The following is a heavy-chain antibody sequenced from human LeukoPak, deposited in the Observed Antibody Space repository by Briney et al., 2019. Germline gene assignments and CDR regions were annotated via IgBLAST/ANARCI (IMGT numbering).Heavy chain of an antibody. CDR2: ISGGGDSI. CDR1: GFTFSSYA. Sequence: QAGGSLRLSCAASGFTFSSYAMSWVRQAPGKGLEWVSAISGGGDSIYYADSVKGRFTISRDNPKNTLYLQMNSLRAEDTAVYYCVTYYYGSGSSVFDYWGQGTLVTVSS. V-gene: IGHV3-23*01. J-gene: IGHJ4*02. D-gene: IGHD3-10*01. CDR3: VTYYYGSGSSVFDY.